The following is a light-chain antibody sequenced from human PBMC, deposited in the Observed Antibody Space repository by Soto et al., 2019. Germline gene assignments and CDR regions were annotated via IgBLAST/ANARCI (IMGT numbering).Light chain of an antibody. Sequence: QSVLTQPASVSGSPGQSITISCTGTSSDVGGYNFVSWYQQHPGKAPKLMIYDVSNRPSGVSSRFSGSKSGNTASLTISGLQAEDEADYYCSSYTSTSTRVFGTRTKLTVL. V-gene: IGLV2-14*01. CDR3: SSYTSTSTRV. CDR1: SSDVGGYNF. J-gene: IGLJ1*01. CDR2: DVS.